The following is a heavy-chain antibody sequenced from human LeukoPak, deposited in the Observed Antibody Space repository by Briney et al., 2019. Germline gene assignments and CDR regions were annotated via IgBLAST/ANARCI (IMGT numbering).Heavy chain of an antibody. V-gene: IGHV4-34*01. CDR1: GVSINTCCYY. CDR2: INHSGYT. Sequence: SETLSLTCDVSGVSINTCCYYWGWIRQPPGKGLQWIGEINHSGYTNYNPSLKSRVTISLDTSKNQFSLKLTSVTAADTAAYYCAASGGPINWFDPWGQGTLVTVSS. J-gene: IGHJ5*02. D-gene: IGHD2-15*01. CDR3: AASGGPINWFDP.